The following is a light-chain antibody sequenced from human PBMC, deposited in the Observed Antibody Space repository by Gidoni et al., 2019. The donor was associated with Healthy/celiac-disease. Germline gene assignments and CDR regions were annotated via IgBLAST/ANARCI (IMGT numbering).Light chain of an antibody. CDR2: DAA. Sequence: IVLTQSPATLSLSPAERATLSCRASPSVSSYLAWYQQKPDQALSLLIYDAATRATGIPARFSGSGSWTDFTLTISSLEPEDFAVYYCQQRGTFGPGTKVDIK. J-gene: IGKJ3*01. CDR1: PSVSSY. V-gene: IGKV3-11*01. CDR3: QQRGT.